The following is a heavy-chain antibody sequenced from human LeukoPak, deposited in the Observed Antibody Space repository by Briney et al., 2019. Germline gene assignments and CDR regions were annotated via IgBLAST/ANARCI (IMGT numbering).Heavy chain of an antibody. Sequence: ASVKVSCKASGYTFTDYYVHWVRQAPGQGLEWMGWINPNSGGTNYAQKFQGRVTMTRDTSISTGYMELSQLRSDDTAVYYCARWRGRSPADALGYWGQGTLVTVSS. V-gene: IGHV1-2*02. D-gene: IGHD2-15*01. CDR3: ARWRGRSPADALGY. J-gene: IGHJ4*02. CDR1: GYTFTDYY. CDR2: INPNSGGT.